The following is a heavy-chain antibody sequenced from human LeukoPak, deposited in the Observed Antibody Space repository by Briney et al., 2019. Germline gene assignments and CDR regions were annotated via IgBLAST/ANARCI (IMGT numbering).Heavy chain of an antibody. Sequence: TETLSLTCTVSGGSISSSNSYWGWIRQPPGRGLEWIEEINHSGSTNYNPSLKSRVTISVDTSKNQFSLKLSSVTAADTAVYYCARVYNWNWSRFDPWGQGTLVTVSS. V-gene: IGHV4-39*07. D-gene: IGHD1-7*01. CDR1: GGSISSSNSY. CDR3: ARVYNWNWSRFDP. J-gene: IGHJ5*02. CDR2: INHSGST.